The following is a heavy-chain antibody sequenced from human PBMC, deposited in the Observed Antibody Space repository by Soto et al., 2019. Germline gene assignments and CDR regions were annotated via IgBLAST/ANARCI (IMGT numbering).Heavy chain of an antibody. V-gene: IGHV1-69*12. J-gene: IGHJ6*02. D-gene: IGHD6-13*01. Sequence: QVQLVQSGAEVKKPGSSVKVSCKASGGTFSSYAISWVRQAPGQGLEWMGGIIPIFGTANYAQKFQGRVTITADEATSTAYVELSSMGSEDTAVYYCASGQQLGVYYYYGMAVWGRGSTVTESS. CDR1: GGTFSSYA. CDR3: ASGQQLGVYYYYGMAV. CDR2: IIPIFGTA.